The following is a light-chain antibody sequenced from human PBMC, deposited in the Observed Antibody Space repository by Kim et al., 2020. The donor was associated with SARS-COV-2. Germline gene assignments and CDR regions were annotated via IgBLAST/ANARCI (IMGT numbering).Light chain of an antibody. CDR3: EAWDDSLNAPV. Sequence: GQRVTISCSGSLSNIGSNVVSWYQQLPGTPPKRIIYNNNQRPSGVPARFSASKSGTSASLAISWLQSEDEADYFCEAWDDSLNAPVFGGGTQLTVL. CDR1: LSNIGSNV. CDR2: NNN. V-gene: IGLV1-44*01. J-gene: IGLJ7*01.